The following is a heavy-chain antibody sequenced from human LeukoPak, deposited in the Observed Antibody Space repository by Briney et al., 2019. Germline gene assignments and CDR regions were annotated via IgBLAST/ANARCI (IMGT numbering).Heavy chain of an antibody. CDR2: IYLGDSDT. CDR3: ARHGDDYGDYGLDY. CDR1: GNSFTSYW. V-gene: IGHV5-51*01. J-gene: IGHJ4*02. Sequence: GESLRISCKGSGNSFTSYWIGWVRQMPGKVLEWMGIIYLGDSDTRYSPSFQGQVTISADKSISTAYLQWSSLKASDTAMYYCARHGDDYGDYGLDYWGQGTLVTVSS. D-gene: IGHD4-17*01.